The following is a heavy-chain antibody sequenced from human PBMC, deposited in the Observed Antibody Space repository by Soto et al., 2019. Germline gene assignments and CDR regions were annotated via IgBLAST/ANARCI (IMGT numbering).Heavy chain of an antibody. J-gene: IGHJ2*01. CDR3: ACTKYDSSAYYYWYLGL. CDR2: IIPIFGTA. D-gene: IGHD3-22*01. V-gene: IGHV1-69*06. Sequence: ASVKVSCKASEDTFRNYAISWVRQDPGQGLEWMGGIIPIFGTANYAQKFQGRVAITADTSANTVYLELSSLRSEDTAVDYFACTKYDSSAYYYWYLGLWGRGTLVTVSS. CDR1: EDTFRNYA.